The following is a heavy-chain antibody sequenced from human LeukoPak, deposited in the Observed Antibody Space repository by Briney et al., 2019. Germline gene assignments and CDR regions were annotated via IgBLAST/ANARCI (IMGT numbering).Heavy chain of an antibody. V-gene: IGHV3-30*04. Sequence: GGSLRLSCAASGFSFRSYAMHWVRQAPGKGLEWVAVISYDGSNKYYADSVKGRFTISRDNSKDTLYLQVNSLRAEDTAVYYCARDLRHQLLYCLDYWGQGTLVTVSS. D-gene: IGHD2-2*02. J-gene: IGHJ4*02. CDR2: ISYDGSNK. CDR3: ARDLRHQLLYCLDY. CDR1: GFSFRSYA.